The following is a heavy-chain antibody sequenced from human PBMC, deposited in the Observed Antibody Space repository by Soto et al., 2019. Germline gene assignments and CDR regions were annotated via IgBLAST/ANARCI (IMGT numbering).Heavy chain of an antibody. CDR2: ISYDGSNK. Sequence: GGSLRLSCAASGSTFSSYTMHWVRQAPGKGLEWVAVISYDGSNKYYADSVKGRFTISRDNSKNTLYLQMNSLRAEDTAVYYCARARVDIVVVVAVDNDAFDIWGQGTMVTVSS. CDR3: ARARVDIVVVVAVDNDAFDI. V-gene: IGHV3-30-3*01. J-gene: IGHJ3*02. CDR1: GSTFSSYT. D-gene: IGHD2-15*01.